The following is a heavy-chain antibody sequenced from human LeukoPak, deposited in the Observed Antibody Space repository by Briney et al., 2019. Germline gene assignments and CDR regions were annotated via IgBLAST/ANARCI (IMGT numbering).Heavy chain of an antibody. V-gene: IGHV4-39*01. Sequence: SETLSLTCTVSGGSISSSSYYWGWIRQPPGKGLEWIGSIYYSGSTYCNPSLKSRVTISVDTSKNQFSLKLSSVTAADTAVYYCARAHPYYYDSSGYYDNYYYYGMDVWGQGTTVTVSS. D-gene: IGHD3-22*01. CDR1: GGSISSSSYY. J-gene: IGHJ6*02. CDR2: IYYSGST. CDR3: ARAHPYYYDSSGYYDNYYYYGMDV.